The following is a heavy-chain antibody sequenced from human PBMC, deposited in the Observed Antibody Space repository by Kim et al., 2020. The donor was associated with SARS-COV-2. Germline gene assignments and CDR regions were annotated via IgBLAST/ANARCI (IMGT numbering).Heavy chain of an antibody. CDR2: IWYDGSNK. Sequence: GGSLRLSCAASGFTFSRHAMHWVRQAPGKGLEWVAVIWYDGSNKYYADSVKGRFTISRDNSENTLNMQMNSLRAEDTAVYYCAKGGDYYDSSGNDAFDIWGQGTMVTVSS. CDR1: GFTFSRHA. J-gene: IGHJ3*02. V-gene: IGHV3-33*03. D-gene: IGHD3-22*01. CDR3: AKGGDYYDSSGNDAFDI.